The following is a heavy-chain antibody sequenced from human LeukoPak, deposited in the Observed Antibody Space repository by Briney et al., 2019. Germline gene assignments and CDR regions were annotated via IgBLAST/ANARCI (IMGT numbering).Heavy chain of an antibody. CDR1: GFTVSSNS. CDR2: IYSDNT. V-gene: IGHV3-53*01. Sequence: PGGSLRLSCTVSGFTVSSNSMSWVRQAPGKGLEWVSFIYSDNTHYSDSVKGRFTISRDNSKNTLYLQMNSLRAEDTAVYYCARGVHGDYRWYFDLWGRGTLVTVSS. D-gene: IGHD4-17*01. CDR3: ARGVHGDYRWYFDL. J-gene: IGHJ2*01.